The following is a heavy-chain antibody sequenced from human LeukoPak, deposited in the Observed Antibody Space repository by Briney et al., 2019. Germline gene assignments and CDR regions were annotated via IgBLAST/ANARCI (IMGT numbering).Heavy chain of an antibody. Sequence: GGSLRLSCAASGFTFSSYAMHWVRQAPGKGLEYVSVISSNGGSTYYANSVKGRFTISRDNSKNTLYLQMGSLRGEDMAVYYCARDNGYSYGPPDYWGQGTLVTVSS. CDR2: ISSNGGST. CDR3: ARDNGYSYGPPDY. V-gene: IGHV3-64*01. CDR1: GFTFSSYA. D-gene: IGHD5-18*01. J-gene: IGHJ4*02.